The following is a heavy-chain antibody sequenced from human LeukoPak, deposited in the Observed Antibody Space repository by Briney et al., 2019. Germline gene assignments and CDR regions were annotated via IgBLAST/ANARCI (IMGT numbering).Heavy chain of an antibody. V-gene: IGHV3-48*01. CDR3: ARVSGTLGY. CDR1: GFTFSSYS. J-gene: IGHJ4*02. D-gene: IGHD3-10*01. Sequence: GGSESLSCAASGFTFSSYSMNWVRQAPGKGLEWVSYISSSGSTIYYADSVKGRFTISRDNAKNSLYLQMNSLRAEDTAVYYCARVSGTLGYWDQGPLVTVSS. CDR2: ISSSGSTI.